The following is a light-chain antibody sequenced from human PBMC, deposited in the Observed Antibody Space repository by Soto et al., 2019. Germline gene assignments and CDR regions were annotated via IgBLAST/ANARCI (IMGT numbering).Light chain of an antibody. CDR2: SNN. CDR3: AAWNDSLNGYV. J-gene: IGLJ1*01. Sequence: QSVLTQPPSTSESPGQRFTIAWSGSSSHIGRNTGNWDQHLPGTAPKLLICSNNQRPSGVPERFSGSKSGTSAYLAVSGLQSEDEADYYCAAWNDSLNGYVFGTGTKVTVL. V-gene: IGLV1-44*01. CDR1: SSHIGRNT.